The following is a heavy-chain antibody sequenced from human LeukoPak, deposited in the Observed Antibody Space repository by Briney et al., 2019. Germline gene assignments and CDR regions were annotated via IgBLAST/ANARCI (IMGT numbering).Heavy chain of an antibody. CDR2: IYYSGST. CDR1: GGSISSYY. J-gene: IGHJ4*02. V-gene: IGHV4-59*12. D-gene: IGHD3-22*01. Sequence: SETLSLTCTVSGGSISSYYWSWIRQPPGKGLEWIGYIYYSGSTNYNPSLKSRVTISVDTSKNQFSLKLSSVTAADTAVYYCARGAIWNPYYYDSSGYYSYYFDYWGQGTLVTVSS. CDR3: ARGAIWNPYYYDSSGYYSYYFDY.